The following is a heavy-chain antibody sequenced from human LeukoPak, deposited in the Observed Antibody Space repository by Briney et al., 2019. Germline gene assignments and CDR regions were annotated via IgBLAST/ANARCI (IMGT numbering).Heavy chain of an antibody. CDR3: ARLDIVLS. D-gene: IGHD2-2*03. J-gene: IGHJ5*02. V-gene: IGHV3-23*01. Sequence: QPGGSLRLSCVASGFAFRNNAMSWVRQAPGKGLEWVSLISDSGGSTNYADSVKGRFTISRDNSKNTLYLQMNSLTAEDTVMYYCARLDIVLSWGQGALVTVSS. CDR2: ISDSGGST. CDR1: GFAFRNNA.